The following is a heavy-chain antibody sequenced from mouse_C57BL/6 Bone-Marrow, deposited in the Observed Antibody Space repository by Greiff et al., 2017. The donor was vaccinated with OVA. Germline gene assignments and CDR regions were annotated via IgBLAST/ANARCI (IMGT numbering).Heavy chain of an antibody. CDR2: IDPSDSYT. Sequence: QVQLQQPGAELVMPGASVKLSCKASGYTFTSYWMHWVKQRPGQGLEWIGEIDPSDSYTNYNQKFKGKSTLTVDKSSSTAYMQLSSLTSEDSAVYYCAREEGWLPRWFAYWGRGTLVTVSA. CDR3: AREEGWLPRWFAY. D-gene: IGHD2-3*01. V-gene: IGHV1-69*01. CDR1: GYTFTSYW. J-gene: IGHJ3*01.